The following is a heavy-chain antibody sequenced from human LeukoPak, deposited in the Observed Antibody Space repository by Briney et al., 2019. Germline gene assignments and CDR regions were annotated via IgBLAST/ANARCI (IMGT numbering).Heavy chain of an antibody. CDR1: GFTFSSYG. J-gene: IGHJ4*02. Sequence: PGGSLRLSCAASGFTFSSYGMHWVRQAPGKGLEWVAVISYDGSNKYYADSVKGRFTISRDNSKNTLYLQMNSLRAEDTAVYYCAKDLSVVADYWGQGTLVTVSS. CDR2: ISYDGSNK. V-gene: IGHV3-30*18. CDR3: AKDLSVVADY. D-gene: IGHD2-15*01.